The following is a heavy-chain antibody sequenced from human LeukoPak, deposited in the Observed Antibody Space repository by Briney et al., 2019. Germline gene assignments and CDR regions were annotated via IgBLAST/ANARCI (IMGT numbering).Heavy chain of an antibody. D-gene: IGHD6-19*01. CDR3: ARGSSDSRGWYHFDY. V-gene: IGHV1-18*01. CDR1: GYPFTAGA. Sequence: ASLKASCKVSGYPFTAGAFSWVRQSPGQGLEWMGWINPNIDDKHSAPKFRGRLVLTTETSTSTAYMELSSLRSEDTAVYYCARGSSDSRGWYHFDYWGQGTLVTVSS. CDR2: INPNIDDK. J-gene: IGHJ4*02.